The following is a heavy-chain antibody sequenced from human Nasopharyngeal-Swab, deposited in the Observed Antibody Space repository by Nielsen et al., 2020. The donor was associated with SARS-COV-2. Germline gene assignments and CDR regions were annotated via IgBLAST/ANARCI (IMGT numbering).Heavy chain of an antibody. V-gene: IGHV3-9*01. CDR2: ISWNSGSI. CDR1: GFTFDGYA. Sequence: SLKISCAASGFTFDGYAMHWVRQAPGKGLEWVSGISWNSGSIGYADSVKGRFTISRDNAKNSLYLQMNSLRAEDTALYYCAKDMGYSSGCFDYWGQGTLVTVSS. J-gene: IGHJ4*02. D-gene: IGHD6-19*01. CDR3: AKDMGYSSGCFDY.